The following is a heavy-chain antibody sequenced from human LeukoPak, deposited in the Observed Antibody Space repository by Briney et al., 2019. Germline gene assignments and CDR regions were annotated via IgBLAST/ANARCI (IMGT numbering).Heavy chain of an antibody. D-gene: IGHD2-2*03. CDR1: GGSLVNDYW. J-gene: IGHJ4*02. CDR2: VYHSGTS. V-gene: IGHV4-4*02. CDR3: ATSVGSRSSRFFHY. Sequence: SGTLSLTCAVSGGSLVNDYWWTWVRQTPGRGLEWIGEVYHSGTSNSIPSLKSRVSMSVDTSKNEFSLKLSSVTAADTAVYYCATSVGSRSSRFFHYRGRGTLVAVSS.